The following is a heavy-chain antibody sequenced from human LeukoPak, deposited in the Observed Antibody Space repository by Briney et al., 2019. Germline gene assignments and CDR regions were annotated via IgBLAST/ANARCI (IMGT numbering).Heavy chain of an antibody. CDR1: GFTFSSYS. Sequence: GGSLRLSCAASGFTFSSYSMNWVRQAPGKGLEWVSYISSSSSTIYYADSVKGRFTISRDNAENSLFLQMNSLRAEDTAIYYCAKDLVTGSLDYWGQGTLVTVSS. V-gene: IGHV3-48*01. J-gene: IGHJ4*02. CDR3: AKDLVTGSLDY. CDR2: ISSSSSTI. D-gene: IGHD3-10*01.